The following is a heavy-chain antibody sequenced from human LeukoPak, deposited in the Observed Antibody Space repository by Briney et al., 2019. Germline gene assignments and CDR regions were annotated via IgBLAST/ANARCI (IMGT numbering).Heavy chain of an antibody. J-gene: IGHJ6*02. V-gene: IGHV3-7*01. CDR2: MNQEGSDK. Sequence: PGGSLRLSCAASGFTFDDYAMHWVRQAPGKGLEWVANMNQEGSDKYYVDSVKGRFSISRDNARNSLYLQMNSLRVEDTAVYYCARGHYDMDVWGQGTTVVVSS. CDR3: ARGHYDMDV. CDR1: GFTFDDYA.